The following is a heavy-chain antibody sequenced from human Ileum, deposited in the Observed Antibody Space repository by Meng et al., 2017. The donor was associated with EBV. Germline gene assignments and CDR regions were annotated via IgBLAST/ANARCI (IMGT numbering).Heavy chain of an antibody. V-gene: IGHV1-3*01. J-gene: IGHJ4*02. CDR3: ARDSVIAAGSYCDY. D-gene: IGHD6-13*01. Sequence: VHLWEAGAEVKQPGASVKVSCKASGFTFTDYVIQWVRQAPGQRPEWMGWIIVGTGRTEYSQNLQGRVTITWDTSASTAYMELSSLRSEDTAVYYCARDSVIAAGSYCDYWGQGALVTVSS. CDR2: IIVGTGRT. CDR1: GFTFTDYV.